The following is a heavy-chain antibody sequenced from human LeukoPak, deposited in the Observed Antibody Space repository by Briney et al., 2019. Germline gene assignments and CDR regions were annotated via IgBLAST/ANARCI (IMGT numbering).Heavy chain of an antibody. CDR3: ARVVRGVHFDY. V-gene: IGHV4-34*01. CDR2: IYYSGST. Sequence: PSETLSLTCAVYGGSFSGYYWSWIRQPPGKGLEWIGSIYYSGSTYYNPSLKSRVTISVDTSKNQFSPKLSSVTAADTAVYYCARVVRGVHFDYWGQGTLVTVSS. CDR1: GGSFSGYY. D-gene: IGHD3-10*01. J-gene: IGHJ4*02.